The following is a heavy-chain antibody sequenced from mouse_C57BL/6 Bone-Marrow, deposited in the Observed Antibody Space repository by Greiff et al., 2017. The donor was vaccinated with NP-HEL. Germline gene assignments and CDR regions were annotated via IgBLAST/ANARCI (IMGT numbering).Heavy chain of an antibody. Sequence: EVQGVESGGGLVKPGGSLKLSCAASGFTFSSYTMSWVRQTPEKRLAWVATISGGGGNTYYPDSVKGRCTISRDNAKNTLYLQMSSLRSEDTALYYCARFLLWLRQGYFDYWGQGTTLTVSS. J-gene: IGHJ2*01. V-gene: IGHV5-9*01. CDR2: ISGGGGNT. CDR1: GFTFSSYT. CDR3: ARFLLWLRQGYFDY. D-gene: IGHD2-2*01.